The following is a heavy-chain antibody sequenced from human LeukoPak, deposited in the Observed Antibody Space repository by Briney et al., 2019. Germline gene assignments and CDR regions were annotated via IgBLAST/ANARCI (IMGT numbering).Heavy chain of an antibody. D-gene: IGHD2-2*01. J-gene: IGHJ5*02. Sequence: SETLSLTCTVSGGSISSYYWSWIRQPAGKGLEWIGRIYTSGSTNYNPSLKSRVTMSVDTSKNQFSLKLSSVTAADTAVYYCARDLAEIVVVPAARFDPWGQGTLVTVSS. CDR2: IYTSGST. CDR1: GGSISSYY. V-gene: IGHV4-4*07. CDR3: ARDLAEIVVVPAARFDP.